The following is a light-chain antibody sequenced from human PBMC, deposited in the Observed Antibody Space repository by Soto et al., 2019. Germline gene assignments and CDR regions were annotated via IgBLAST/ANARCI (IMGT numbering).Light chain of an antibody. J-gene: IGKJ2*01. V-gene: IGKV1-9*01. Sequence: DIQLTQSPSFLSASVGDRVTITCRASQGITRYLAWYQQKPGKAPKLLIYAASTLESGVPSRFSSSDSGTEFSLSISSLPPADLSTYYFQQVDSYPYTVGQGTKLDIK. CDR1: QGITRY. CDR2: AAS. CDR3: QQVDSYPYT.